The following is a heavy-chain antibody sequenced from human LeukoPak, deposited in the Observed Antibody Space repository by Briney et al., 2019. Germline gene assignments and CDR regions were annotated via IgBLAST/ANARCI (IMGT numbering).Heavy chain of an antibody. J-gene: IGHJ5*02. CDR1: GYTFTSYY. CDR3: ARDQGYCSGGSCYDWFDP. V-gene: IGHV1-46*01. D-gene: IGHD2-15*01. CDR2: INPSGGST. Sequence: GASVKVSCKASGYTFTSYYMHWVRQAPGQGLEWMGIINPSGGSTSYALKFQGRVTMTRDMSTSTVYMELSSLRSEDTAVYYCARDQGYCSGGSCYDWFDPWGQGTLVTVSS.